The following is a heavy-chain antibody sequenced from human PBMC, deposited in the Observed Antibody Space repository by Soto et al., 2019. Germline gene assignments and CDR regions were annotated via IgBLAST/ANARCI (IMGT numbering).Heavy chain of an antibody. D-gene: IGHD2-15*01. CDR3: ASWGYCSGGSCYEGTYFDY. J-gene: IGHJ4*02. CDR1: GFTFRSHG. Sequence: QAQLVESGEGVAQPGRSLRLSRTAYGFTFRSHGMHWVREAPGKGLEWVAVIWYDGSNKVYRESVRGRFIISRDNAKNTLYLQMNSLRAEDTAVYYCASWGYCSGGSCYEGTYFDYWGQGTLVTVSS. V-gene: IGHV3-33*03. CDR2: IWYDGSNK.